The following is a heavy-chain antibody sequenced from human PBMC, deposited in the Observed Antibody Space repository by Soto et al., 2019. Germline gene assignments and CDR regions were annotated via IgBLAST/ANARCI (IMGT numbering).Heavy chain of an antibody. CDR3: ASNYGGNPRGAFDI. J-gene: IGHJ3*02. Sequence: QVQLVQSGAEVKKPGSSVKVSCKASGGTFSSYAISWVRQAPGQGLEWMGGIIPIFGTANYAQKFQGRVTITADEATSTAYMELSSMRSEDTAVYYCASNYGGNPRGAFDIWGQGTMVTVSS. CDR1: GGTFSSYA. D-gene: IGHD4-17*01. CDR2: IIPIFGTA. V-gene: IGHV1-69*01.